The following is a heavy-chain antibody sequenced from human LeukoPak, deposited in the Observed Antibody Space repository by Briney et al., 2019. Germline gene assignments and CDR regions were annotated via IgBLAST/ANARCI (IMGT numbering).Heavy chain of an antibody. CDR1: TFIFSHYG. CDR2: ILNDGSNQ. D-gene: IGHD4-11*01. CDR3: VKDAERGLDYSNSLEK. J-gene: IGHJ4*02. V-gene: IGHV3-33*06. Sequence: PGGSLRLSCAASTFIFSHYGMHWVRQAPGRGLEWVAVILNDGSNQYYADSVKGRLTVSRDNSQNMLYLQMNSLRPEDTSVYYCVKDAERGLDYSNSLEKWGQGTLVTVSS.